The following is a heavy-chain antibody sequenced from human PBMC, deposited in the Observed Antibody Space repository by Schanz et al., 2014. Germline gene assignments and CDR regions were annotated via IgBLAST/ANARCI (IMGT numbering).Heavy chain of an antibody. CDR3: AKAEYDILTDSYSRLDP. V-gene: IGHV1-18*01. CDR2: ISVYNHNK. D-gene: IGHD3-9*01. CDR1: GYTFTSYG. J-gene: IGHJ5*02. Sequence: QVHLVQSGAEVKRPGASVKVSCMASGYTFTSYGISWVRQAPGQGLEWMGWISVYNHNKEYDQKFQGRVTMTTDTSTSTAYMELRSLRSDDTAVYYCAKAEYDILTDSYSRLDPWGQGTLVTVSS.